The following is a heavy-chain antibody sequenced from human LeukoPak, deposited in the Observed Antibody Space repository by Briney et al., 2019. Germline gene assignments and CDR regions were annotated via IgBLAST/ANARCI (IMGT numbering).Heavy chain of an antibody. CDR1: GFTFSSYG. CDR2: IRYDGSNK. CDR3: APPRAPGRYCSSTSCYSAFDY. V-gene: IGHV3-30*02. Sequence: GGSLRLSCAASGFTFSSYGMHWVRQAPGKGLEWVAFIRYDGSNKYYADSVKGRFTISRDNSKNTLYLQMNSLRAEDTAVYYCAPPRAPGRYCSSTSCYSAFDYWGQGTLVTVSS. D-gene: IGHD2-2*01. J-gene: IGHJ4*02.